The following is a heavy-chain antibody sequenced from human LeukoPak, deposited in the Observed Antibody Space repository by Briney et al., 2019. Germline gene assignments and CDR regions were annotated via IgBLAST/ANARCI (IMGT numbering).Heavy chain of an antibody. V-gene: IGHV3-21*01. CDR3: AKSTRAVMAMMDV. Sequence: PGGSLRLSSAASGFTFSSYSMNWVRQAPGKGLEWVSSISSRSTYIYHADSVKGRFTISRDNAKNSLFLQMNSLRAEDTAVYFCAKSTRAVMAMMDVWGKGTTVTVSS. D-gene: IGHD3-16*01. J-gene: IGHJ6*04. CDR2: ISSRSTYI. CDR1: GFTFSSYS.